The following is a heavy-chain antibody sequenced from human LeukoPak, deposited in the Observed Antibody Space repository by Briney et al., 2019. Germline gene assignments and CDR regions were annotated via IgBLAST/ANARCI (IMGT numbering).Heavy chain of an antibody. Sequence: PGGSLRLSCAASGFSFSSYAMHWVRQAPGKGLEWVAVISYDGSNKYYADSVEGRFTISRDNSKNTLYLQMNSLRAEDTAAYYCARGPPKTFIVVVPAAMYYYYGMDVWGQGTTVTVSS. V-gene: IGHV3-30-3*01. CDR2: ISYDGSNK. CDR3: ARGPPKTFIVVVPAAMYYYYGMDV. D-gene: IGHD2-2*01. J-gene: IGHJ6*02. CDR1: GFSFSSYA.